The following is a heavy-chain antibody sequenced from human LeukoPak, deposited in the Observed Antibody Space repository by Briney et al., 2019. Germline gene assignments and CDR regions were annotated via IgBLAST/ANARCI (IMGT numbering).Heavy chain of an antibody. D-gene: IGHD5-18*01. Sequence: PGGSLRPSCAASGFTFSTYVIHWVRQAPGKGLEWVALIWHDGSNKYYGDSVKDRFTISRDNSKNTLYLQMDSLRDEDTAVYYCARDRGYTYGHPLDYWGQGTLVTVSS. CDR2: IWHDGSNK. J-gene: IGHJ4*02. V-gene: IGHV3-33*01. CDR1: GFTFSTYV. CDR3: ARDRGYTYGHPLDY.